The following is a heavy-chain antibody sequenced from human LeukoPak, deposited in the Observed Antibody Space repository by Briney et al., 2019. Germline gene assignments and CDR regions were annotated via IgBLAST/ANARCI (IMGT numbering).Heavy chain of an antibody. CDR2: IRYDGSNK. D-gene: IGHD6-13*01. CDR1: GFTFSSYG. J-gene: IGHJ4*02. V-gene: IGHV3-30*02. Sequence: GGSLRLSCAASGFTFSSYGMHWVRQAPGKGLEWVAFIRYDGSNKYYADSVRGRFTISRDNSKNTLYLQMNSLRAEDTAVYYCAKDFSSSWHAGIDYWRQGTLVTVSS. CDR3: AKDFSSSWHAGIDY.